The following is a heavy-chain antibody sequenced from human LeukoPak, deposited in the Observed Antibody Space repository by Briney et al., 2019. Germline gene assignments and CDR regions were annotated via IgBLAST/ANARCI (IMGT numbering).Heavy chain of an antibody. Sequence: GGSLRLSCAASGFTFSSYSMNWVRQAPGKGLEWVSYITSSSGTIYYADSVKGRFTISRDNAKKSLYLQMNSLRAEDTAVYYCARDSVAAVFDYWGQGTLVTVSS. CDR1: GFTFSSYS. J-gene: IGHJ4*02. V-gene: IGHV3-48*01. D-gene: IGHD6-19*01. CDR3: ARDSVAAVFDY. CDR2: ITSSSGTI.